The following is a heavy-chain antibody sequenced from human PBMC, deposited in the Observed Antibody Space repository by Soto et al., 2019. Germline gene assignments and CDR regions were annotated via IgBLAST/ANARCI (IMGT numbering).Heavy chain of an antibody. CDR2: VSYGGST. Sequence: SETLSLTCTVSGGSISSSNYYWTWIRQPPGKGLEWIGTVSYGGSTYSNPSLKSRVTISADTSKNQFSLRLSSVTAADTAVFYWARAERLITTVRGGENFDYWGRGTGVTVSP. V-gene: IGHV4-39*01. D-gene: IGHD3-10*01. J-gene: IGHJ4*02. CDR1: GGSISSSNYY. CDR3: ARAERLITTVRGGENFDY.